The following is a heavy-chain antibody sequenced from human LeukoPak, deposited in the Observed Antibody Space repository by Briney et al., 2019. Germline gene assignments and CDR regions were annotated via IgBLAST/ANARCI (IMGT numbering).Heavy chain of an antibody. CDR1: GYAFTGYY. Sequence: ASVKVSCKASGYAFTGYYMHWVRQAPGQGLEWMGWINPNSGGTNYAQKFQGRVTMTRDTSISTAYMELSRLRSDDTAVYYCARVRYRLAETYIDYWGQGTLVTVSS. CDR3: ARVRYRLAETYIDY. D-gene: IGHD3-16*01. V-gene: IGHV1-2*02. J-gene: IGHJ4*02. CDR2: INPNSGGT.